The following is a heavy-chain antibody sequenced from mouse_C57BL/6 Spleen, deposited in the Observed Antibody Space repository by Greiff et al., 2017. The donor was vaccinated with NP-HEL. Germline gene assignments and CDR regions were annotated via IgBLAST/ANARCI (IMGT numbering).Heavy chain of an antibody. Sequence: VKLQESGAELVKPGASVKISCKASGYAFSSYWMNWVKQRPGKGLEWIGQIYPGDGDTNYNGKFKGKATLTADKSSSTAYMQLSSLTSEDSAVYFCASYGSSYVGYYWYFDVWGTGTTVTVSS. CDR1: GYAFSSYW. D-gene: IGHD1-1*01. V-gene: IGHV1-80*01. J-gene: IGHJ1*03. CDR3: ASYGSSYVGYYWYFDV. CDR2: IYPGDGDT.